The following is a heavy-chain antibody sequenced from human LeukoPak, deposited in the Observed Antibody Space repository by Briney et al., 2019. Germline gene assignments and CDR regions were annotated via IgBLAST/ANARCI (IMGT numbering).Heavy chain of an antibody. CDR3: VRDGDDYNFDY. J-gene: IGHJ4*02. CDR1: GFSISSFW. D-gene: IGHD5-24*01. CDR2: VNGEGGYR. Sequence: GGSLTPSCAASGFSISSFWMHWVRQAPGKGLVWVSRVNGEGGYRNYADSVKGRFTISRDNARNTLYLQMHSLRAEDTAVYYCVRDGDDYNFDYWGQGSLVTVSS. V-gene: IGHV3-74*01.